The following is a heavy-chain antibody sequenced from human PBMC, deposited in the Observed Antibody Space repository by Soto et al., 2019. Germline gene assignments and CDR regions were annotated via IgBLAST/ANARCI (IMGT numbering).Heavy chain of an antibody. CDR1: GYTFTSYD. CDR2: MNPNSGNT. Sequence: QVQLVQSGAEVKKPGASVKVSCKASGYTFTSYDINWVRQATGQGLEWMGWMNPNSGNTGNAQKFQGRVTMTRNTSLSTAYMELSSLRSEETAVYYCARWPDGYYYYGMDVWGQGTTVTVSS. CDR3: ARWPDGYYYYGMDV. V-gene: IGHV1-8*01. J-gene: IGHJ6*02.